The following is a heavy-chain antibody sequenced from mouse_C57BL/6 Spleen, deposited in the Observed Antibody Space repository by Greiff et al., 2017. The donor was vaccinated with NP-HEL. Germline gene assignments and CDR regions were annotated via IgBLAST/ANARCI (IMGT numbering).Heavy chain of an antibody. D-gene: IGHD2-2*01. J-gene: IGHJ2*01. CDR1: GFTFSDYG. CDR3: ASGYYVGY. Sequence: DVKLVESGGGLVKPGGSLKLSCAASGFTFSDYGMHWVRQAPEKGLEWVAYISSGSSTIYYADTVKGRFTISRDNAKNTLFLQMTSLRSEDTAMYYCASGYYVGYWGQGTTLTVSS. CDR2: ISSGSSTI. V-gene: IGHV5-17*01.